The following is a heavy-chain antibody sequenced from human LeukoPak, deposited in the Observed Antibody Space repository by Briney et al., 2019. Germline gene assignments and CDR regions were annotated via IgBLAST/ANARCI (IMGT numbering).Heavy chain of an antibody. CDR1: GFTFSSYS. J-gene: IGHJ4*02. V-gene: IGHV3-48*04. CDR3: ARTIGGIAAAGRSFGY. D-gene: IGHD6-13*01. Sequence: PGGSLRLSCAASGFTFSSYSMNWVRQAAGKGLEWVSYISSSSSTIYYADSVKGRFTISRDNAKNSLYLQMNSLRAEDTAVYYCARTIGGIAAAGRSFGYWGQGTLVTVSS. CDR2: ISSSSSTI.